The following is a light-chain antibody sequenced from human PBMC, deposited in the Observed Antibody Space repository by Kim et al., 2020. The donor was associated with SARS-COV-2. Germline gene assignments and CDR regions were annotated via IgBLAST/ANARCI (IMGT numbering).Light chain of an antibody. CDR3: QQYGDSSYT. CDR2: GAS. Sequence: EIVLTQSPGTLSLSPGERATLSCRASQSVSSSYLAWYQQKPGQAPRLLIYGASSRATGIPDRFSGSGSGTDFTLTISRLEPEDFAVYYCQQYGDSSYTFGQGTKLEI. CDR1: QSVSSSY. J-gene: IGKJ2*01. V-gene: IGKV3-20*01.